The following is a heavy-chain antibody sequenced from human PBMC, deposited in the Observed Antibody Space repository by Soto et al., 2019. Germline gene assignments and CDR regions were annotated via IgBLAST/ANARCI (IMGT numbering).Heavy chain of an antibody. CDR3: ARFKLWFGEFPYYFDY. D-gene: IGHD3-10*01. Sequence: VPKRHSSTASGLNFRRHWMSWVSKDTGKGLEWVANIKQDGREKYYVDSVKGRFTISRDNAKNSLYLQMNSLRAEDTAVYYCARFKLWFGEFPYYFDYWGQGTLVTVSS. J-gene: IGHJ4*02. V-gene: IGHV3-7*01. CDR1: GLNFRRHW. CDR2: IKQDGREK.